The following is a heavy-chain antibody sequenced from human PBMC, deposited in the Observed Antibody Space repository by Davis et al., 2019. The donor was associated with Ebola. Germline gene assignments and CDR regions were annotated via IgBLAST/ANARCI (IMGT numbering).Heavy chain of an antibody. D-gene: IGHD3-22*01. J-gene: IGHJ4*02. V-gene: IGHV3-48*01. CDR3: ARDTYYYDSSGYYTNFDY. Sequence: GGSLRLSCAASGFTFSSYSMNWVRQAPGKGLEWISYINGGSDTTYYVDSLKGRFTISRDNAKNSLYLQMNSLRAEDTAVYYCARDTYYYDSSGYYTNFDYWGQGTLVTVSS. CDR2: INGGSDTT. CDR1: GFTFSSYS.